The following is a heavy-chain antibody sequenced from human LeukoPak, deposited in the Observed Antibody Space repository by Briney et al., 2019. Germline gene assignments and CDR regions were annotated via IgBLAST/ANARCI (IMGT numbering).Heavy chain of an antibody. CDR1: GFTFSSYW. V-gene: IGHV3-7*01. Sequence: GGSLRLSCAASGFTFSSYWMSWVRQAPGKGLEWVANIKQDGSEKYYVDSVKGRFTISRDNAKNSLYLQMNSLRAEDTAVYYCARVSMVRGVPSYYFDYWGQGTLVTVSS. J-gene: IGHJ4*02. CDR3: ARVSMVRGVPSYYFDY. CDR2: IKQDGSEK. D-gene: IGHD3-10*01.